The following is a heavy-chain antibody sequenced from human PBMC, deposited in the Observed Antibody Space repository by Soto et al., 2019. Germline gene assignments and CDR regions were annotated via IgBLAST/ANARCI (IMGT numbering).Heavy chain of an antibody. V-gene: IGHV4-59*08. Sequence: SETLSLTCTVSGGSISSYYWSWIRQPPGKGLEWIGYIYYSGSTNYNPSLKSRVTISVDTSKNQFSLKLSSVTAADTAVYYCARQPGITGTSDYYYYGMDVWGQGTTVTVSS. J-gene: IGHJ6*02. CDR3: ARQPGITGTSDYYYYGMDV. CDR2: IYYSGST. D-gene: IGHD1-7*01. CDR1: GGSISSYY.